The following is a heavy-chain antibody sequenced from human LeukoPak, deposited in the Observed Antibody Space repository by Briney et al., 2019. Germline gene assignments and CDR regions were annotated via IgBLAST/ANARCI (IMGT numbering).Heavy chain of an antibody. CDR1: GFTFSSYA. D-gene: IGHD2-15*01. Sequence: PGGSLRLSCAASGFTFSSYAMSWVRRAPGKGLEWVSAISGSGGSTYYADSVKGRFTISRDNSKNTLYLQMNSLRAEDTAVYYCAMVAAKVYYYYYGMDVWGQGTTVTVSS. CDR2: ISGSGGST. CDR3: AMVAAKVYYYYYGMDV. V-gene: IGHV3-23*01. J-gene: IGHJ6*02.